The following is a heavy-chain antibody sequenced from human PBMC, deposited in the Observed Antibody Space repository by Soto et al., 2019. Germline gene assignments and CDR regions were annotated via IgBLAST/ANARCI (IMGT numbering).Heavy chain of an antibody. J-gene: IGHJ4*02. Sequence: PGGSMRRSSAASGFTFSSYGMHWVRQAPGKGLEWVAVISYDGSNKYYADSVKGRFTISGDNSKNTLYLQINSLRAEDTAVYYCARDHDSSGFDYWGQGTLVTVSS. CDR1: GFTFSSYG. D-gene: IGHD3-22*01. CDR3: ARDHDSSGFDY. CDR2: ISYDGSNK. V-gene: IGHV3-30-3*01.